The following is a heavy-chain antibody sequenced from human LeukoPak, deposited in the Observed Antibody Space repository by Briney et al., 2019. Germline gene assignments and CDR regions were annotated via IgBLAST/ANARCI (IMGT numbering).Heavy chain of an antibody. V-gene: IGHV1-3*01. J-gene: IGHJ4*02. CDR3: ARGGSNWNYRYYFDY. CDR1: GYIFTTHA. CDR2: INAGSGYT. D-gene: IGHD1-7*01. Sequence: ASVKVSCKASGYIFTTHAMHWLRQAPGQRPEWMGWINAGSGYTKYSQKFQGRVTISRDTSTNTAYMELRSLRSDDTAVYFCARGGSNWNYRYYFDYWGQGTLVTVSS.